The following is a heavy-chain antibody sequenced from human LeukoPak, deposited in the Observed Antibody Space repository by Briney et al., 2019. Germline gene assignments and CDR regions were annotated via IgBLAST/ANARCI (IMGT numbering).Heavy chain of an antibody. CDR1: GFTFSSYG. V-gene: IGHV3-30*18. CDR3: AKVGATTAPS. CDR2: ISYDGSNK. Sequence: PGRSLRLSCAASGFTFSSYGMHWVRQAPGKGLEWVAVISYDGSNKYYADSAKGRFTISRDNSKNTLYLQMNSLRAEDTAVYYCAKVGATTAPSWGQGTLVTVSS. J-gene: IGHJ5*02. D-gene: IGHD1-26*01.